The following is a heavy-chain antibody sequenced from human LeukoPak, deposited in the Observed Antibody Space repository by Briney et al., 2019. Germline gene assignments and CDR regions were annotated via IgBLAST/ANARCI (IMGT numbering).Heavy chain of an antibody. D-gene: IGHD2-2*01. Sequence: ASVKVSCKASGYTFTGYYTHWVRQAPGQGLEWMGWINPNSGGTNYAQKFQGRVTMTRDTSISTAYMELSRLRSDDTAVYYCAREYRYCSSTSCYEDWGQGTLVTVSS. V-gene: IGHV1-2*02. CDR2: INPNSGGT. CDR3: AREYRYCSSTSCYED. J-gene: IGHJ4*02. CDR1: GYTFTGYY.